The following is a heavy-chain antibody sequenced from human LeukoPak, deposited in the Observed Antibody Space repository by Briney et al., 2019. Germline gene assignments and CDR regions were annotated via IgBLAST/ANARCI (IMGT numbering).Heavy chain of an antibody. CDR2: ISYDGSNK. D-gene: IGHD2-2*01. CDR1: GFTFSSYA. Sequence: GGSLRLSCAASGFTFSSYAMHWVRQAPGKGLERVAVISYDGSNKYYADSVKGRFTISRDNSKNTLYLQMNSLRAEDTAVYYCARDSGDIVVVPAAQNYYYYGMDVWGQGTTVTVS. CDR3: ARDSGDIVVVPAAQNYYYYGMDV. J-gene: IGHJ6*02. V-gene: IGHV3-30-3*01.